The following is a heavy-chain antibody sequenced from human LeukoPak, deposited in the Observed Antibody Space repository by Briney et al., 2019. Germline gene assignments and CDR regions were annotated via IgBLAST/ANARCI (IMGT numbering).Heavy chain of an antibody. V-gene: IGHV3-48*01. CDR1: GFTFSSYI. Sequence: AGGSLRLSCSASGFTFSSYIMNWVPQAPGKGVEWVSYIRSSSNTIYYADSVKGRFTISRDNAKNSLYLQMNSLRAEDTAVYYCASSVGDLDYYYYYMDVWGKGTTVTVSS. J-gene: IGHJ6*03. CDR2: IRSSSNTI. D-gene: IGHD2-21*01. CDR3: ASSVGDLDYYYYYMDV.